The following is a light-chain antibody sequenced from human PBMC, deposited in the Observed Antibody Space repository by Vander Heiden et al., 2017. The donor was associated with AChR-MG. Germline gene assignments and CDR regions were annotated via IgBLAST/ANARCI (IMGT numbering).Light chain of an antibody. J-gene: IGKJ1*01. CDR2: AAS. V-gene: IGKV1-27*01. CDR1: QVSSNY. Sequence: IYAASPPSASVEETALTTSGASQVSSNYLAWYQQKPGKVPKLLIYAASTLESGVPYRFSGSGSGTDFTLTISSLQPEDVATYYCQKYNSAPWTFGQGTKVEIK. CDR3: QKYNSAPWT.